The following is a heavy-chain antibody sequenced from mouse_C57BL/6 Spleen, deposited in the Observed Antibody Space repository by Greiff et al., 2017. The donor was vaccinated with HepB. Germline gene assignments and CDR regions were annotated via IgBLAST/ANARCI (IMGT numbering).Heavy chain of an antibody. CDR1: GYTFTSYW. CDR3: ARVGDYDAAWVAY. V-gene: IGHV1-55*01. Sequence: QVQLQQPGAELVKPGASVKMSCKASGYTFTSYWITWVKQRPGPGLEWIGDIYPGSGSTNYNEKFKSKATLTVDTSSSTAYMQLSSRTSEDSAVYDCARVGDYDAAWVAYWGQGTLVTVSA. CDR2: IYPGSGST. J-gene: IGHJ3*01. D-gene: IGHD2-4*01.